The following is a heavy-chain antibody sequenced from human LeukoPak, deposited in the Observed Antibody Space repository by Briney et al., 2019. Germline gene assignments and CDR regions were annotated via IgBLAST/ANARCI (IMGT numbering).Heavy chain of an antibody. CDR3: ARDLYYDSSGYYSG. CDR2: IYSGGST. V-gene: IGHV3-53*01. D-gene: IGHD3-22*01. Sequence: GGSLRLSCAASGLTVSSKYMSWVRHAPGKGLEWDSVIYSGGSTYYADSVKSLFTISRDNSKNTLYLQMNSLRAEDTAVYYCARDLYYDSSGYYSGWGQGTLVTVSS. CDR1: GLTVSSKY. J-gene: IGHJ4*02.